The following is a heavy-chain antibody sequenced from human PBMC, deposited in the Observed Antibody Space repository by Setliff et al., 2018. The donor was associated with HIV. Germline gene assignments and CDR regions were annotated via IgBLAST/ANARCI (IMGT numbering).Heavy chain of an antibody. J-gene: IGHJ4*02. V-gene: IGHV1-46*01. CDR2: VNTVGGGA. CDR1: GYTFTNYY. D-gene: IGHD2-15*01. CDR3: AREGQVVVTAKGFDY. Sequence: GASVKVSCKTSGYTFTNYYMHWMRQAPGQGLEWMGVVNTVGGGASYAQKFQGRLTVTRDTSTSTVYMELSSLRSEDTAGYYCAREGQVVVTAKGFDYWGQGTLVTVS.